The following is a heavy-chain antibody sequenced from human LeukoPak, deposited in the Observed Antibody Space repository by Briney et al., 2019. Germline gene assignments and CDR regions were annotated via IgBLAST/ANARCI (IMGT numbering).Heavy chain of an antibody. Sequence: GGSLRLSCAASGFTFSSYAMHWVRQAPGKGLEWVAVISYDGSNKYYTDSVKGRFTISRDNSKNTLYLQMNSLRAEDTAVYYCARALSSTSYATPTPLGYWGQGTLVTVSS. CDR1: GFTFSSYA. D-gene: IGHD2-2*01. CDR3: ARALSSTSYATPTPLGY. CDR2: ISYDGSNK. V-gene: IGHV3-30-3*01. J-gene: IGHJ4*02.